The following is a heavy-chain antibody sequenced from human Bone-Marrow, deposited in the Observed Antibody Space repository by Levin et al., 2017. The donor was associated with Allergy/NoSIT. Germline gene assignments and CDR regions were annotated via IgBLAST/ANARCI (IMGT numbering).Heavy chain of an antibody. CDR3: ARVRDGLSPDDP. CDR1: GFTFSDYY. CDR2: IGGSGTDP. D-gene: IGHD3-10*01. Sequence: MSGGSLRLSCTGSGFTFSDYYMTWIRQAPGKGLEWVSYIGGSGTDPEYADSVKGRFTISRDNAKNSLYLQMNNLRDDDTGTYYCARVRDGLSPDDPWGQGTLVTVSS. J-gene: IGHJ5*02. V-gene: IGHV3-11*05.